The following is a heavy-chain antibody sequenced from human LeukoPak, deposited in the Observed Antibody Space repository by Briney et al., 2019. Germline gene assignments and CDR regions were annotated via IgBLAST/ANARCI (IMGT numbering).Heavy chain of an antibody. V-gene: IGHV3-53*05. CDR1: GFTVSSNY. CDR2: IYSGGST. J-gene: IGHJ4*02. D-gene: IGHD6-13*01. CDR3: AKIIAALFNFDY. Sequence: GGSLRLSCAASGFTVSSNYMSWVRQAPGKGLEWVSIIYSGGSTFYADSVKGRFTISRDNSKNTLYLQMNSLRAEDTAVYYCAKIIAALFNFDYWGQGTLVTVSS.